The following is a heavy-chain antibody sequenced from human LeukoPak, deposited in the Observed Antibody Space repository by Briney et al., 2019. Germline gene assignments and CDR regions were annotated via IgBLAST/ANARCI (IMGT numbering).Heavy chain of an antibody. CDR2: IIPILGIA. J-gene: IGHJ5*02. D-gene: IGHD3-22*01. V-gene: IGHV1-69*04. CDR3: ARDTIYYDSSGYYFNWFDP. Sequence: GASVKVSCKASGRTFSSYTISWVRQAPGQGLEWMGRIIPILGIANYAQKFQGRVTITADKSTSTAYMELSSLRSEDTAVYYCARDTIYYDSSGYYFNWFDPWGQGTLVTVSS. CDR1: GRTFSSYT.